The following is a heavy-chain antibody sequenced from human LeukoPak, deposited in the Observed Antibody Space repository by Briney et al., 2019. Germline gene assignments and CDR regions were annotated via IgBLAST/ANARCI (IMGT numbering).Heavy chain of an antibody. CDR1: GYTFTSYD. Sequence: ASVKVSCKASGYTFTSYDINWVRQATGQGLEWMGWMNPNSGNTGYAQKFQGRVTMTRNTSISTAYMELSSLRSEDTAVYYCARSSRNVVVVADWLGQGHYYYYYGMDVWGQGTTVTVSS. CDR2: MNPNSGNT. D-gene: IGHD2-15*01. V-gene: IGHV1-8*01. CDR3: ARSSRNVVVVADWLGQGHYYYYYGMDV. J-gene: IGHJ6*02.